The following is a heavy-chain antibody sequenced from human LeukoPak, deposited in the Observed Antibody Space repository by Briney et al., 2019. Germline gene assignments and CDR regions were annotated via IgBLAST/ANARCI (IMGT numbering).Heavy chain of an antibody. CDR3: ARASYGSGSYYNVMSHYYYYMDV. D-gene: IGHD3-10*01. CDR2: IIPIFGTA. Sequence: SVKVSCKASGGTFSSYAISWVRQAPGQGLEWMGGIIPIFGTANYAQKFQGRVTITADESTSTAYMELSSLRSEDTAVYYCARASYGSGSYYNVMSHYYYYMDVWGKGTTVTISS. J-gene: IGHJ6*03. V-gene: IGHV1-69*13. CDR1: GGTFSSYA.